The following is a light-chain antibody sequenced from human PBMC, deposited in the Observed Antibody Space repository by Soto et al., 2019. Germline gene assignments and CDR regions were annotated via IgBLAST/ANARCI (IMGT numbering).Light chain of an antibody. J-gene: IGLJ1*01. CDR1: SSDVGGYNY. CDR2: EVS. Sequence: QSVLTQPASVSGSPGQSITISCTVTSSDVGGYNYVSWYQQHPGKAPKLMIYEVSNRPSRVSNRFSGSKSGNTASLTISGLQAEDEAAYYCSSYTRSSTSYVFGTGTKVTVL. V-gene: IGLV2-14*01. CDR3: SSYTRSSTSYV.